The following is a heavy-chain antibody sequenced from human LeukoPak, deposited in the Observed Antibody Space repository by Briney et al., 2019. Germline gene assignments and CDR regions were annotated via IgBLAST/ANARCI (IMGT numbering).Heavy chain of an antibody. CDR2: IYTGGST. CDR1: GFTVSSNY. V-gene: IGHV3-66*01. Sequence: PGGSLRLSCAASGFTVSSNYMSWVRQAPGKGLKWVSVIYTGGSTSYADSVKGRFTISRDSSKNTLFLQMNSLRAEDTAVYYCARASTLRTGDAHWGQGTLVTVSS. D-gene: IGHD7-27*01. CDR3: ARASTLRTGDAH. J-gene: IGHJ4*02.